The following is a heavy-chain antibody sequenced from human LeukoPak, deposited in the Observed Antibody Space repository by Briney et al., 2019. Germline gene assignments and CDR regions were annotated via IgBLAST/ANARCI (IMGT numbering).Heavy chain of an antibody. CDR2: ITSSGDSV. CDR3: GRGHWGLDY. V-gene: IGHV3-11*01. Sequence: GGSLRLSCAASGLTFSDHYMTWIRQAPGKGPEWVSYITSSGDSVSYADSVKGRFTISRDDAKNSLYLQMNSLRAEDTAVYYCGRGHWGLDYWGQGTLVTVSS. CDR1: GLTFSDHY. J-gene: IGHJ4*02. D-gene: IGHD7-27*01.